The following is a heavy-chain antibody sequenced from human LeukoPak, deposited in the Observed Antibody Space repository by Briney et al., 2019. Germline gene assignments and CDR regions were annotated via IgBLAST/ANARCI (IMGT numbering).Heavy chain of an antibody. CDR2: INPSSGGT. V-gene: IGHV1-2*02. CDR3: ARVDVLLWFGGVIGDAFDI. J-gene: IGHJ3*02. D-gene: IGHD3-10*01. CDR1: GYTFTGYY. Sequence: RASVKVSCKASGYTFTGYYMHWVRQAPGQGLEWMGWINPSSGGTNYAQKFQGRVAMTRDTSISTAYMELSRLRSDDTAVYYCARVDVLLWFGGVIGDAFDIWGQGTMVTVSS.